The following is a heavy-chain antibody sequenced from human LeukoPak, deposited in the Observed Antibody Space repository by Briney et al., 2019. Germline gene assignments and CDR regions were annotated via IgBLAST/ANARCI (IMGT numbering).Heavy chain of an antibody. CDR1: GFTVSGNH. V-gene: IGHV3-66*02. CDR3: ARGLGNYPYYYYYYMDV. CDR2: IYRGGNT. J-gene: IGHJ6*03. D-gene: IGHD1-7*01. Sequence: PGGSLRLSCEASGFTVSGNHMNWVRQAPGKGLEWVSVIYRGGNTYYADSVKGRFTISRDNSKNTLFLQVNSLKVEDTALYYCARGLGNYPYYYYYYMDVWGKGTTVTASS.